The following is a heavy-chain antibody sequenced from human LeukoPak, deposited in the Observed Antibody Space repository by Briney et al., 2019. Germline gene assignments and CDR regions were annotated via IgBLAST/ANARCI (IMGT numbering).Heavy chain of an antibody. CDR2: IGWNSGSI. V-gene: IGHV3-9*01. D-gene: IGHD2-21*02. Sequence: GRSLRLSCAASGFTFDDYAMHWVRQAPGKGLEWVSGIGWNSGSIGYADSVKGRFTISRDNAKNSLYLQMNSLRAEDTALYYCAKALQEVTQGAFDIWGQGTMVTVSS. CDR3: AKALQEVTQGAFDI. J-gene: IGHJ3*02. CDR1: GFTFDDYA.